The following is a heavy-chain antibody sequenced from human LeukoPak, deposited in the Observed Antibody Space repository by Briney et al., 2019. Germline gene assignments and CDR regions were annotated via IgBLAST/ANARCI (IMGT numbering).Heavy chain of an antibody. CDR3: ASGYAGGWSSFHY. Sequence: GGSLRLSCAPSGLTFSTYWMNWVRQAPGKGLEWVANINQDGSLTYYMDSVKGRFTISRDNAKNSLYLQMNSLRGEDTAVYYCASGYAGGWSSFHYWGQGTLVTVSS. J-gene: IGHJ4*02. CDR1: GLTFSTYW. CDR2: INQDGSLT. V-gene: IGHV3-7*01. D-gene: IGHD6-19*01.